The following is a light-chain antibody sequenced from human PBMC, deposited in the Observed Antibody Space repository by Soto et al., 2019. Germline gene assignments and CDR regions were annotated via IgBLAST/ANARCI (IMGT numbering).Light chain of an antibody. Sequence: QSALTQPASVSGSPGQSITISCTGTSSDVGSYNLVSWYQHHPGKAPKLMIYEVSKRPSGVSNRFSGSKSGNTASLTISGLQAEDEADYYCCSYAGSRTYVFGTGTRSPS. CDR2: EVS. CDR3: CSYAGSRTYV. J-gene: IGLJ1*01. CDR1: SSDVGSYNL. V-gene: IGLV2-23*02.